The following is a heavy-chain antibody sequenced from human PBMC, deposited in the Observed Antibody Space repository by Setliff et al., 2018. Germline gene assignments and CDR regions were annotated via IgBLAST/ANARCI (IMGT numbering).Heavy chain of an antibody. CDR1: GGSFSGYY. CDR2: IIHTGST. V-gene: IGHV4-34*12. CDR3: ARSFSRREKFLLDY. Sequence: KPSETLSLTCAVYGGSFSGYYWSWIRQPPGKRLEWIGEIIHTGSTNYNPSLKSRVTISMDTSKNQFSLRVSSVTAADTAMYYCARSFSRREKFLLDYWGQGALVTVS. J-gene: IGHJ4*02.